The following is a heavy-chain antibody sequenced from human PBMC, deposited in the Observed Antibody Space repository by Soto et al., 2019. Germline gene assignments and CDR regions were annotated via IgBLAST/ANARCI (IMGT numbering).Heavy chain of an antibody. CDR1: GFTFTSYA. D-gene: IGHD3-10*01. J-gene: IGHJ4*02. Sequence: PGGSLRLSSAASGFTFTSYAMGWVRQAPGKGLEWVSAISGSGGSTYYADSVKGRFTVSRDNSKNTLYLQMNSLRAEDTAVYYCAKEGSDGSGSSEIDYWGQGTLVTVSS. CDR2: ISGSGGST. CDR3: AKEGSDGSGSSEIDY. V-gene: IGHV3-23*01.